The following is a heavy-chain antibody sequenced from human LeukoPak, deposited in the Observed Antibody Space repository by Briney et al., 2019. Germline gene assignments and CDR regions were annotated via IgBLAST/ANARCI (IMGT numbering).Heavy chain of an antibody. CDR2: ITSSGTYI. Sequence: GGSLRLSCAASGSTFNTFHMNWVRQAPGKGLEWVSSITSSGTYITYADSVQGRFTISRDNAKNSLYLQMNSLRVDDTALYYCARASGGWDLDYWGHGTLVTVSS. V-gene: IGHV3-21*06. CDR1: GSTFNTFH. J-gene: IGHJ4*01. D-gene: IGHD1-26*01. CDR3: ARASGGWDLDY.